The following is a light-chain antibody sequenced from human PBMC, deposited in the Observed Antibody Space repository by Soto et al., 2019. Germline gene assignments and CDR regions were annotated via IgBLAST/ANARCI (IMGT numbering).Light chain of an antibody. CDR2: GAS. CDR3: QQYGSSTLT. CDR1: QSVSSSY. Sequence: EIVLTQSPGTLCLSQGERATLSCRASQSVSSSYLAWYQQKPGQAPRLLIYGASSRATGIPDRFSGSGSGTDCTLTISRLEKEDCAVYDCQQYGSSTLTFGGGTKVDIK. J-gene: IGKJ4*01. V-gene: IGKV3-20*01.